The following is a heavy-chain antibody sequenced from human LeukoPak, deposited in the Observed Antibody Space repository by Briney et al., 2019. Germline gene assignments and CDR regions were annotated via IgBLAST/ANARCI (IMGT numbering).Heavy chain of an antibody. CDR1: GFTLSTYA. V-gene: IGHV3-20*04. J-gene: IGHJ6*03. Sequence: PGGSLRLSCAASGFTLSTYAMSWVRQAPGKGLEWVSGINWNGGSTGYADSVKGRFTISRDNAKNSLYLQMNSLRAEDTALYYCAREEGYYYYMDVWGKGTTVTVSS. CDR2: INWNGGST. CDR3: AREEGYYYYMDV.